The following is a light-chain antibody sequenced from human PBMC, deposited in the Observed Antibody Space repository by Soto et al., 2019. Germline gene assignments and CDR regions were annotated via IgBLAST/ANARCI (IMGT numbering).Light chain of an antibody. V-gene: IGKV2-28*01. CDR1: QSLLHSNGYNY. CDR2: LAS. CDR3: MQALQNPLT. Sequence: DIVLTQSPLSLPVTPGEPASISCRSSQSLLHSNGYNYLDWYLQKPGQPPQLLIYLASARASGVXDXXSGSGSGTYFTLKISRVEPEDVGVYYCMQALQNPLTFGGGTKVLIK. J-gene: IGKJ4*01.